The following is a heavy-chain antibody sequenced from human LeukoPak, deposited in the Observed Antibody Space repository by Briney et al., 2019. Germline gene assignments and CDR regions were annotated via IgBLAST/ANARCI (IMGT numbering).Heavy chain of an antibody. CDR3: ARARATVTNFDY. CDR2: ISSSSSYI. D-gene: IGHD4-17*01. V-gene: IGHV3-21*01. Sequence: PGGSLRLSCAASGFTFSSYSMNWVRQAPGKGLEWVSYISSSSSYIYYADSVKGRFTISRDNAKNSLYLQMNSLRAEDTAVYYCARARATVTNFDYWGQGTLVTVSS. CDR1: GFTFSSYS. J-gene: IGHJ4*02.